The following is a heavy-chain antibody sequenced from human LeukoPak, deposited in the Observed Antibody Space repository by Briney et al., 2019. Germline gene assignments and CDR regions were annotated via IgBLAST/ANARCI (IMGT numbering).Heavy chain of an antibody. V-gene: IGHV3-74*01. CDR2: ISTDGYTT. CDR1: GLAFSAYK. D-gene: IGHD2-15*01. J-gene: IGHJ4*02. CDR3: VVGGSPGY. Sequence: QSGGSLRLSCAASGLAFSAYKMHWVRQAPRKGLVWVSRISTDGYTTDYADFVQGRFPASRDNTKNTWSLEMNSLRAEDTAVYYCVVGGSPGYWGQGTLVTVSS.